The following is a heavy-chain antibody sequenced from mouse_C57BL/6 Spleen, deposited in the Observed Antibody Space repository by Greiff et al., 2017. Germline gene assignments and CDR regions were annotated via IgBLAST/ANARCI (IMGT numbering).Heavy chain of an antibody. J-gene: IGHJ4*01. V-gene: IGHV1-78*01. Sequence: QVQLKESDAELVKPGASVKISCKVSGYTFTDHTIHWMKQRPEQGLEWIGYIYPRDGSTKYNEKFKGKATLTADKSSSTAYMQLNSLTSEDSAVYFCARGEDRGWLPYYAMDYWGQGTSVTVSS. CDR3: ARGEDRGWLPYYAMDY. CDR2: IYPRDGST. CDR1: GYTFTDHT. D-gene: IGHD2-3*01.